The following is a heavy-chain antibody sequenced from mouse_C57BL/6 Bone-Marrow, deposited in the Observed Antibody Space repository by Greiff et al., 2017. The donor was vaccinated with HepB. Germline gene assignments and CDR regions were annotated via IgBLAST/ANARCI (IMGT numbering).Heavy chain of an antibody. Sequence: VQLKESGPGLVKPSQSLSLTCSVTGYSITSGYYWNWIRQFPGNKLEWMGYISYDGSNNYNPSLKNRISITRDTSKNQFFLKLNSVTTEDTATYYCARDGGYDGYWGQGTTLTVSS. V-gene: IGHV3-6*01. CDR1: GYSITSGYY. J-gene: IGHJ2*01. CDR3: ARDGGYDGY. CDR2: ISYDGSN. D-gene: IGHD2-2*01.